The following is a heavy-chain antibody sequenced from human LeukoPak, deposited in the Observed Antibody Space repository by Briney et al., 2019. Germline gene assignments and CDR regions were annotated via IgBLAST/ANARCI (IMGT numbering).Heavy chain of an antibody. V-gene: IGHV1-69*04. J-gene: IGHJ3*02. CDR2: IIPILGIA. D-gene: IGHD3-10*01. CDR1: GGTFSSYA. CDR3: ARDDKVRGVIPDAFDI. Sequence: ASVKVSCKASGGTFSSYAISWVRQAPGQGLEWMGRIIPILGIANYAQKFQGRVTITADKSTSTAYMELSSLRSEDTAVYYCARDDKVRGVIPDAFDIWGQGTMVTVSS.